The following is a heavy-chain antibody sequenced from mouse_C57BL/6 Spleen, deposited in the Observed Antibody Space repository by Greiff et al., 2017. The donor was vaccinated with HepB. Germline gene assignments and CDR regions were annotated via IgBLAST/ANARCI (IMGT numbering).Heavy chain of an antibody. V-gene: IGHV1-80*01. CDR3: ACYYYGSSPWFAY. CDR1: GYAFSSYW. D-gene: IGHD1-1*01. J-gene: IGHJ3*01. CDR2: IYPGDGDT. Sequence: QVQLKQSGAELVKPGASVKISCKASGYAFSSYWMNWVKQRPGKGLEWIGQIYPGDGDTNYNGKFKGKATLTADKSSSTAYMQLSSLTSEDSAVYFCACYYYGSSPWFAYWGQGTLVTVSA.